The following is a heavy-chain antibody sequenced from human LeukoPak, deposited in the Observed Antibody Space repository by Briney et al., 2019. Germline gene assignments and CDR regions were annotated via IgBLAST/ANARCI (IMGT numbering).Heavy chain of an antibody. CDR2: IYSGGST. V-gene: IGHV3-53*01. D-gene: IGHD2-2*01. J-gene: IGHJ6*02. Sequence: GGSLRPSCAASGFIVSNNYMSWVRQAPGKGLEWVSVIYSGGSTYYADSVKGRFTISRDNSKNTLYLQMNSLRAEDTAVYYCARDHDCSSTSCSSYYYYYGMDVWGQGTTVTVSS. CDR3: ARDHDCSSTSCSSYYYYYGMDV. CDR1: GFIVSNNY.